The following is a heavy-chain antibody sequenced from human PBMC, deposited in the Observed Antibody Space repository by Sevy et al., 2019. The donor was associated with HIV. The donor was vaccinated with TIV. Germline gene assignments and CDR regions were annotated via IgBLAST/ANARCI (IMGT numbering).Heavy chain of an antibody. D-gene: IGHD6-19*01. V-gene: IGHV1-69*13. Sequence: ASVKVPCKASGGTFSSYAISWVRQAPGQGLEWMGGMIPIFCTANYAQKFQGRVTITADESTSTAYMELSSLRSEDTAVYYCARPNRYSSGWYDLDYWGQGTLVTVSS. J-gene: IGHJ4*02. CDR2: MIPIFCTA. CDR3: ARPNRYSSGWYDLDY. CDR1: GGTFSSYA.